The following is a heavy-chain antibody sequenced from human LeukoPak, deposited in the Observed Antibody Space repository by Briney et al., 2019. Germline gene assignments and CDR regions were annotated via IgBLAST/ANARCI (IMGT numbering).Heavy chain of an antibody. CDR1: GYTFTSYA. CDR2: INAGNGNT. V-gene: IGHV1-3*01. CDR3: ARDIGSGRGNYFDY. D-gene: IGHD6-19*01. Sequence: ASVKVSCKASGYTFTSYAMHWVRQAPGQKLEWMGWINAGNGNTKYSQKFQGRVTITRDTSASTAYMELSSLRSEDTAVYYCARDIGSGRGNYFDYWGQGTLVTVSS. J-gene: IGHJ4*02.